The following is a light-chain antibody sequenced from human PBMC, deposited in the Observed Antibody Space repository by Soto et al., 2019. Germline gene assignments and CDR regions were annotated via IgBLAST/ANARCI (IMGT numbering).Light chain of an antibody. CDR1: QSLVYNDGNTY. V-gene: IGKV2-30*01. J-gene: IGKJ2*01. CDR3: VQSTHWPPLYT. CDR2: KVS. Sequence: DAVMTQSPLSLPVTLGQPASVSCRSSQSLVYNDGNTYLNWFQQRPGQSPRRLIYKVSNRDSGVPDRFSGSGSGTDFTLKISRVEAEDVGVYYCVQSTHWPPLYTFGQGTKLEIK.